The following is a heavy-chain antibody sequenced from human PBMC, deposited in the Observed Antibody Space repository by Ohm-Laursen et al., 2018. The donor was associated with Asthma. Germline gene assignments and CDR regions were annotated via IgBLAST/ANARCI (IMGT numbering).Heavy chain of an antibody. V-gene: IGHV1-69*10. CDR3: ARSRQQLVRYDGFDI. CDR1: GGPLSSYS. CDR2: IIPLFGIP. D-gene: IGHD6-6*01. J-gene: IGHJ3*02. Sequence: AASVKVSCKTSGGPLSSYSISWVRQAPGPGLEWVGVIIPLFGIPNYAQKFKGRVTITADKSTSTVYMDLTSLTSDDTAVYYCARSRQQLVRYDGFDIWGKGTMVTASS.